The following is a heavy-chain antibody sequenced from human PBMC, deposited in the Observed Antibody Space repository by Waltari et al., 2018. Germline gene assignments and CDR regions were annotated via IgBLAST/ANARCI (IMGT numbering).Heavy chain of an antibody. CDR3: ARGAAAGPNWFDP. CDR2: IYHSGST. D-gene: IGHD6-13*01. CDR1: GGSISSSSYY. J-gene: IGHJ5*02. V-gene: IGHV4-39*07. Sequence: QLQLQESGPGLVKPSETLSLTCTVSGGSISSSSYYWGWIRQPPGKGLEWIGSIYHSGSTYYNPSLKSRVTISVDTSKNQFSLKLSSVTAADTAVYYCARGAAAGPNWFDPWGQGTLVTVSS.